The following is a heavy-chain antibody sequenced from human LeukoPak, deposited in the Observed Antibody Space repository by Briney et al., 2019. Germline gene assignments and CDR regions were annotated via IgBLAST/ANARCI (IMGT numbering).Heavy chain of an antibody. CDR1: GFTFSNYS. Sequence: PGGSLRLSCAASGFTFSNYSMNWVRQAPGKGLEWVSYISSSGNTIDYADSVKGRFTISRDNAENTLYLQMGSLRAEDTAVYYCARLRGYSYGYGDYWGQGTLVTVSS. CDR3: ARLRGYSYGYGDY. J-gene: IGHJ4*02. V-gene: IGHV3-48*01. D-gene: IGHD5-18*01. CDR2: ISSSGNTI.